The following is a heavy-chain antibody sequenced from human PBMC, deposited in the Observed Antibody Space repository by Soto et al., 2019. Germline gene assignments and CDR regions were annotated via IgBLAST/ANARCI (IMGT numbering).Heavy chain of an antibody. J-gene: IGHJ4*02. CDR1: GVSLITSGMG. CDR2: VYWDDDK. D-gene: IGHD2-21*01. CDR3: AHMIEGAFFDH. V-gene: IGHV2-5*02. Sequence: GSGPTLVNPTQTLTLTCTFSGVSLITSGMGVGWIRQPPGKALEWLALVYWDDDKRYSPSLKSRLTITKDTSKNQVVLTMTYMDPVDTATYYCAHMIEGAFFDHGGQGTLVTVSS.